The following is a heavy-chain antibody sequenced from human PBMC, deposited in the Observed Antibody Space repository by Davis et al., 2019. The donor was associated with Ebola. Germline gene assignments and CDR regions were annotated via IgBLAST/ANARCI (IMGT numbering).Heavy chain of an antibody. Sequence: MPSETLSLTCTVSGDSISSNNYYWGCIRQSPGTGLEWIGSIYYHGGTYYNPSLKSRVTISVDSSKNQFSLKLTSVTAADTAVYYCAGQTRLRFFDWGPASPFDYWGLGTLVTVSS. V-gene: IGHV4-39*01. CDR2: IYYHGGT. CDR3: AGQTRLRFFDWGPASPFDY. CDR1: GDSISSNNYY. J-gene: IGHJ4*02. D-gene: IGHD3-9*01.